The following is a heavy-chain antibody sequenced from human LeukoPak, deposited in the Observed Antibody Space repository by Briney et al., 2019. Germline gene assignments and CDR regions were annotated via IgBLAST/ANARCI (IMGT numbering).Heavy chain of an antibody. J-gene: IGHJ4*02. CDR3: ARDLSGVTGYTYGRGIDY. Sequence: GGSLRLSCTASGFTFGDYAMSWFRQAPGKGLEWVANIKKDGSEKYYVDSVKGRFTISRDNAKPSLYLQMNSLRAEDTAVYYCARDLSGVTGYTYGRGIDYWGQGTLVTVSS. V-gene: IGHV3-7*01. CDR2: IKKDGSEK. D-gene: IGHD5-18*01. CDR1: GFTFGDYA.